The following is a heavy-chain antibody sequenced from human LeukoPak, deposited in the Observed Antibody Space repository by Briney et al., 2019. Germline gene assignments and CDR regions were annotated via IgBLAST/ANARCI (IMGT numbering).Heavy chain of an antibody. CDR3: AKSRHPYNWNDGAFFDY. Sequence: GGSLRLSCAASGFTFSSYEMNWVRQAPGKGLEWVSYISSSGSTIYYADSVKGRFTISRDNAKNSLYLQMNSLRAEDTAMYYCAKSRHPYNWNDGAFFDYWGQGTLVTVSS. CDR2: ISSSGSTI. D-gene: IGHD1-20*01. J-gene: IGHJ4*02. V-gene: IGHV3-48*03. CDR1: GFTFSSYE.